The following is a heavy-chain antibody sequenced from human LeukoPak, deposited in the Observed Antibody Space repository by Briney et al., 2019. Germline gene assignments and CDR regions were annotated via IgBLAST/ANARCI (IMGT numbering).Heavy chain of an antibody. CDR1: GGSISDYY. CDR3: ARHPDRRQVAL. Sequence: PSETLSLTCTVSGGSISDYYWSWIRQPPGKGLEWIAYIFYSGSTSYNPSLKSRVTISVDTSKSQFSLKLTSVTAADTAVYYCARHPDRRQVALWGQGTLVTVSS. D-gene: IGHD1-14*01. CDR2: IFYSGST. J-gene: IGHJ4*02. V-gene: IGHV4-59*08.